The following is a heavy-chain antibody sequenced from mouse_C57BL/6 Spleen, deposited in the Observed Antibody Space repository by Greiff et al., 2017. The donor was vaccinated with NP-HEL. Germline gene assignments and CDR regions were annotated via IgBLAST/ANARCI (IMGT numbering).Heavy chain of an antibody. CDR3: ARYDYDGTGTLDY. D-gene: IGHD2-4*01. V-gene: IGHV1-63*01. CDR1: GYTFTNYW. Sequence: QVHVKQSGAELVRPGTSVKMSCKASGYTFTNYWIGWAKQRPGHGLEWIGDIYPGGGYTNYNEKFKGKATLTADKSSSTAYMQFSSLTSEDSAIYYCARYDYDGTGTLDYWGQGTSVTVSS. CDR2: IYPGGGYT. J-gene: IGHJ4*01.